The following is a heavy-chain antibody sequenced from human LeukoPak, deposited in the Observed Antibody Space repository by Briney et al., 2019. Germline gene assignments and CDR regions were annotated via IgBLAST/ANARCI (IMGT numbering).Heavy chain of an antibody. J-gene: IGHJ6*03. D-gene: IGHD3-3*01. CDR2: IYYSGST. Sequence: WETLCLTCTASGCSISSYYWSWIRQPPGKGLEWIGYIYYSGSTNYNPSLKSRSTMSVATTKNQFSLKLSSVTAADTAVYYCARDRITIFGVVEYYYMDVWGKGTTVTVSS. V-gene: IGHV4-59*01. CDR3: ARDRITIFGVVEYYYMDV. CDR1: GCSISSYY.